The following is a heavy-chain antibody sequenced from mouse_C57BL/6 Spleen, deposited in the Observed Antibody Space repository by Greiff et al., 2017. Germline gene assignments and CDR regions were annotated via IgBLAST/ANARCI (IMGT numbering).Heavy chain of an antibody. CDR3: TTHTTVVEENY. D-gene: IGHD1-1*01. V-gene: IGHV14-4*01. CDR2: IDPENGDT. CDR1: GFNIKDDY. Sequence: EVQLHQSGAELVRPGASVKLSCTASGFNIKDDYMHWVKQRPEQGLEWIGWIDPENGDTEYASKFQGKATITADTSTNTAYLQLSSLTSEDTAVYYCTTHTTVVEENYWGQGTTLTVSS. J-gene: IGHJ2*01.